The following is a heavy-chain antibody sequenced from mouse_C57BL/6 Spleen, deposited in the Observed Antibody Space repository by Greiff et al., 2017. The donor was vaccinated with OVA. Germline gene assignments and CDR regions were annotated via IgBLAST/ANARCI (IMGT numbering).Heavy chain of an antibody. CDR3: ARLVKYGYDGYFDV. J-gene: IGHJ1*03. Sequence: VQLKQSGPELVKPGASVKIPCKASGYTFTDYNMDWVKQSPGKSLEWIGDINPNNGGTIYNQKFKGKATLTVDKSSSTAYMELRSLTSETTAVYDCARLVKYGYDGYFDVWGKGTTVTVAS. D-gene: IGHD2-2*01. CDR2: INPNNGGT. CDR1: GYTFTDYN. V-gene: IGHV1-18*01.